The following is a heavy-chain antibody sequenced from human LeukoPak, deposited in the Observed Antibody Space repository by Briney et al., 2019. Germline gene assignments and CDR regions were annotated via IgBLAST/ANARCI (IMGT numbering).Heavy chain of an antibody. J-gene: IGHJ3*02. V-gene: IGHV4-61*01. CDR3: ARPHYYDSSGLAFDI. Sequence: SQTLSLTCTVSGGSISSGSYYWSWIRQPPGKGLEWIGYIYYSGSTNYNPSLKSRVTISVDTSKNQFSLKLSSVTAADTAVYYCARPHYYDSSGLAFDIWGQGTMVTVSS. D-gene: IGHD3-22*01. CDR2: IYYSGST. CDR1: GGSISSGSYY.